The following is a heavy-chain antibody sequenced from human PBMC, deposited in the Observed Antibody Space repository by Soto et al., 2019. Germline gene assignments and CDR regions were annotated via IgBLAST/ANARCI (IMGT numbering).Heavy chain of an antibody. V-gene: IGHV4-59*01. J-gene: IGHJ4*02. CDR3: ARHFSVDYFDY. CDR1: GASISSYY. CDR2: IYLGGSI. Sequence: SETLSLTCSVSGASISSYYYAWIRQTPGKGLEWIGYIYLGGSINYNPSFKSRVIISVDTSKNHFSVRLSSVTAADTAVYYCARHFSVDYFDYWGQGALVTVSS.